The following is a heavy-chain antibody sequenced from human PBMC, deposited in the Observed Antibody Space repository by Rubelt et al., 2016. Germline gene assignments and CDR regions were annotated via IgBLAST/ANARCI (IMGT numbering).Heavy chain of an antibody. J-gene: IGHJ4*02. Sequence: GFTFSSYWMSWVRQAPGKGLEWVANIKQDGSEKYYVDSVKGRFTISRDNAKNSLYLQMNSLRAEDTAVYYCVRAIVLLVSDYWGQGTLVTVSS. CDR1: GFTFSSYW. V-gene: IGHV3-7*03. CDR2: IKQDGSEK. D-gene: IGHD2-8*01. CDR3: VRAIVLLVSDY.